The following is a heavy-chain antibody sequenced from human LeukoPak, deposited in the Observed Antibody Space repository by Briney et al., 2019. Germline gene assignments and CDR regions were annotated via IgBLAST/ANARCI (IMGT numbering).Heavy chain of an antibody. D-gene: IGHD3-3*02. CDR1: GYTFTSYA. CDR2: INTNTGNP. J-gene: IGHJ4*02. V-gene: IGHV7-4-1*04. CDR3: ARDPSLYSIYDDY. Sequence: ASVKVSCKTSGYTFTSYAMNWVRQAPGQGLEWMGWINTNTGNPTYAQAFTGRFVFSLDTSVSMAYLQISGLKAEDTAVYYCARDPSLYSIYDDYWGQGTLVTVSS.